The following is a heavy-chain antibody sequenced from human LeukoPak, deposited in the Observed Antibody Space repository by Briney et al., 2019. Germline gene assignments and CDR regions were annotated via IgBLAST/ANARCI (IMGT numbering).Heavy chain of an antibody. D-gene: IGHD4-17*01. CDR1: GFTFSSYA. V-gene: IGHV3-30-3*01. CDR2: ISYDGSNK. CDR3: ARVPSARDYGDYAWFDY. J-gene: IGHJ4*02. Sequence: GGSLRLSCAASGFTFSSYAMHWVRQAPGKGLEWVAVISYDGSNKYYADSVKGRFTISRDNSKNALYLQMNSLRAEDTAVYYCARVPSARDYGDYAWFDYWGQGTLVTVSP.